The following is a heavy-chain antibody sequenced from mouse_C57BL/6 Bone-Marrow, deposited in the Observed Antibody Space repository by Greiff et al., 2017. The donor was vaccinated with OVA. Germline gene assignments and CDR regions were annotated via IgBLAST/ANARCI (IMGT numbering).Heavy chain of an antibody. V-gene: IGHV1-42*01. D-gene: IGHD2-4*01. J-gene: IGHJ3*01. CDR2: INPSTGGT. Sequence: EVKLMESGPELVKPGASVKISCKASGYSFTGYYMNWVKQSPEKSLEWIGEINPSTGGTTYNQKFKAKATLTVDKSSSTAYMQLKSLTSEDSAVYYCAESDDYDGTTGAWFAYWGQGTLVTVSA. CDR1: GYSFTGYY. CDR3: AESDDYDGTTGAWFAY.